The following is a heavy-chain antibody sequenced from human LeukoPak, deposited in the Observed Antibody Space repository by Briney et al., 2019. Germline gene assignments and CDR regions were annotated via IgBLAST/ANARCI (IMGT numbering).Heavy chain of an antibody. J-gene: IGHJ4*02. Sequence: SETLSLTCTVSGGSISSNNYYWGWIRQPPGKGLEWIGSIYYSGSTYYNPSLKSRVTISVGTSKNHFSLKLNSVTAADTAVYYCASGNMGSWYLTGASKSHFYFHYWGQRTLVTVSS. D-gene: IGHD6-13*01. CDR2: IYYSGST. V-gene: IGHV4-39*07. CDR1: GGSISSNNYY. CDR3: ASGNMGSWYLTGASKSHFYFHY.